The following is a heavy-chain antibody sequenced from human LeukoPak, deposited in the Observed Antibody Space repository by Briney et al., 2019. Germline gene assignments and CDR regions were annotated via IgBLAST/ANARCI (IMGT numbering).Heavy chain of an antibody. J-gene: IGHJ6*03. Sequence: GGSLRLSCAASGFTFSSYAMSWVRQAPGKGLEWVSAISGSGGSTYYADSVKGRFTISRDNSKNTLYLQMNSLRAEDTAVYYGAKDPAPPGNVWSGYFEGLRLYYSYSYMDVWGKGTTVTVPS. D-gene: IGHD3-3*01. CDR2: ISGSGGST. CDR1: GFTFSSYA. CDR3: AKDPAPPGNVWSGYFEGLRLYYSYSYMDV. V-gene: IGHV3-23*01.